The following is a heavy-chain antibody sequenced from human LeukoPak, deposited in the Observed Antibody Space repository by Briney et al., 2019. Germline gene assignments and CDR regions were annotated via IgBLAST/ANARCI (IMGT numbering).Heavy chain of an antibody. CDR2: ISGSGGST. CDR3: AKDAPTYIPVTGPEDN. D-gene: IGHD6-19*01. Sequence: PGGSLRLSCAASGFTFRNFAMSWVRQAPGKGLEWVSVISGSGGSTVYSDSVKGRFTISRDNSKNTLYLQMNSLRAEDTAIYYCAKDAPTYIPVTGPEDNWGKGTLVTVSS. CDR1: GFTFRNFA. V-gene: IGHV3-23*01. J-gene: IGHJ4*02.